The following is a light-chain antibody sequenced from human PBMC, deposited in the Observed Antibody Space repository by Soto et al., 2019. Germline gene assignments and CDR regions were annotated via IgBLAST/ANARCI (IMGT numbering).Light chain of an antibody. V-gene: IGLV1-40*01. CDR2: GNS. CDR1: SPNIGAGYD. Sequence: QSVLTQTPSVSGAPGQRVTISCTGSSPNIGAGYDVYWYQQLPGTAPKLLIYGNSNRPSGVPDRFSGSKSGTSASLAITGLQAEDEADYYCQSYDSSLSGFDVFGTGTKLTVL. CDR3: QSYDSSLSGFDV. J-gene: IGLJ1*01.